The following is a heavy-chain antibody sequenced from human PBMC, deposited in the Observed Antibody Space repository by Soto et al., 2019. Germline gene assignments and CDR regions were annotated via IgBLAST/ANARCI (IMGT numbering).Heavy chain of an antibody. J-gene: IGHJ4*02. Sequence: GSGPTLVNPTETLTLTCSFSGFSLSASGAGVGWIRQPPGKALEWLALIYWDGGERYSPSLKSRLTVTKDTSINHVVLTLTNVDPGDTGTYYCAHGTYGGSGYYWDSWGQGTRVTVSS. V-gene: IGHV2-5*02. D-gene: IGHD6-19*01. CDR2: IYWDGGE. CDR3: AHGTYGGSGYYWDS. CDR1: GFSLSASGAG.